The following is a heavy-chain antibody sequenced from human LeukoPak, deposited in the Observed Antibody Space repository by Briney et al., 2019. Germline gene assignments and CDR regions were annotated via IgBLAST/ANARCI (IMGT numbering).Heavy chain of an antibody. D-gene: IGHD3-16*01. CDR1: GFRFSDFT. Sequence: GGSLRLSCAASGFRFSDFTMTWVRQAPGKGPEWVSAIGGRGGSTYYADSLGGRFTISRDNSKDMVYLQMNSLKVEDTATYYCGKEGGAWGQGTLVTVSS. J-gene: IGHJ5*02. V-gene: IGHV3-23*01. CDR3: GKEGGA. CDR2: IGGRGGST.